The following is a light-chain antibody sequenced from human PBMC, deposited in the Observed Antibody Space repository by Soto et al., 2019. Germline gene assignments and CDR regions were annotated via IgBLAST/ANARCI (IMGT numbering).Light chain of an antibody. V-gene: IGLV2-8*01. CDR3: ASWDGSLSGHV. CDR2: GVT. CDR1: SSDVGRYDY. Sequence: SALTQPPSASGSPGESVTVSCTGASSDVGRYDYVSWYQQHPGKAPKLLIYGVTKRPSGVPDRFSGSKSGTSASLAISGLRSEDEADYYCASWDGSLSGHVFGTGTKVTVL. J-gene: IGLJ1*01.